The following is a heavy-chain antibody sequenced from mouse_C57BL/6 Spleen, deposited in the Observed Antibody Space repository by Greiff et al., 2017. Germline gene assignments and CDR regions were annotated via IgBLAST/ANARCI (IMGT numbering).Heavy chain of an antibody. CDR3: ARTYDYDEGYAMDY. D-gene: IGHD2-4*01. Sequence: QVQLQQSGAELVRPGASVKLSCKASGYTFTSYGINWVKQRTGQGLEWIGEIYPRSGNTYYNEKFKGKATLTADKSSSTAYMELRSLTSEEAAVYFCARTYDYDEGYAMDYWGQGTSVTVSS. CDR1: GYTFTSYG. J-gene: IGHJ4*01. CDR2: IYPRSGNT. V-gene: IGHV1-81*01.